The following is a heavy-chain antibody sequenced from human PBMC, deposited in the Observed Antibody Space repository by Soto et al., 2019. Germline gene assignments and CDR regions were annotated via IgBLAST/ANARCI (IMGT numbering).Heavy chain of an antibody. CDR3: AKDLGPLRRPNYDVYGLDV. CDR2: IESGGST. V-gene: IGHV3-53*01. CDR1: GFTVNSSY. J-gene: IGHJ6*02. D-gene: IGHD3-16*01. Sequence: GGSLRLSCNASGFTVNSSYMSWVRQAPGMGLEWVAVIESGGSTHYADSVKGRFTISRDNSKNMIYLQLDTLRADDTAGYHCAKDLGPLRRPNYDVYGLDVWGQGTTVTVSS.